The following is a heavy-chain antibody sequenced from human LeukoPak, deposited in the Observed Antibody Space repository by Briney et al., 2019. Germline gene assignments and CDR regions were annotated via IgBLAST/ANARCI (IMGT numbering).Heavy chain of an antibody. Sequence: GGSLRPSCAASGFTFSNYWMTWVRQAPGKGLEWVADIKQDGSEKLYVNSVRGRFTISRDNAKMSLFLQMNSLRAEDTAVYYCARDNGVVHGVYYMDVWGKGTTVTVS. D-gene: IGHD3-3*01. J-gene: IGHJ6*03. CDR3: ARDNGVVHGVYYMDV. CDR2: IKQDGSEK. CDR1: GFTFSNYW. V-gene: IGHV3-7*01.